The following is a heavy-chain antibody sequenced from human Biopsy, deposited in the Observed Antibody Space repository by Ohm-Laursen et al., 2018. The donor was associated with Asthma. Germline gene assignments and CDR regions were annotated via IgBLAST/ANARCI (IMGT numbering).Heavy chain of an antibody. J-gene: IGHJ4*02. CDR1: GGSINNFY. V-gene: IGHV4-59*01. D-gene: IGHD2-21*02. Sequence: SQTLSLTCCVSGGSINNFYWSWIRQPPGKGLESIGHVYYSGSTNYNPSLKSRVTISIDASKNQFSLKLTSVTAADTAVYYCARGVDRVTGLLDHFDSWGQGTLVTVSS. CDR3: ARGVDRVTGLLDHFDS. CDR2: VYYSGST.